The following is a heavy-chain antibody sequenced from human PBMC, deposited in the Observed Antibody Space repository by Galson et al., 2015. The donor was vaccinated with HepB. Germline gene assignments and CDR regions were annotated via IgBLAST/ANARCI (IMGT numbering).Heavy chain of an antibody. CDR2: IYHSGST. V-gene: IGHV4-38-2*02. CDR1: GYSISSGYY. D-gene: IGHD6-6*01. CDR3: ASSYSSSSDGAFDY. J-gene: IGHJ4*02. Sequence: SETLSLTCTVSGYSISSGYYWGWIRQPPGKGLEWIGSIYHSGSTYYNPSLKSRVTISVDTSKNQFSLKLSSVTAADTAVYYCASSYSSSSDGAFDYWGQGTLVTVSS.